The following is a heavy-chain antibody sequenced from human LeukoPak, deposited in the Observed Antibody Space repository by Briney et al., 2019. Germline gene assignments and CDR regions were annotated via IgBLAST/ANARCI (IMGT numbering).Heavy chain of an antibody. CDR3: ARGRQVTTKYFDL. CDR1: GGSFSGYY. V-gene: IGHV4-34*01. Sequence: SETLSLTCAVYGGSFSGYYWSWIRQPPGKGLEWIGEINHSGSTNYNPSLKSRVTISVDTSKNQFSLRLTPVTAADTAVYYCARGRQVTTKYFDLWGRGTLVTVSS. D-gene: IGHD4-17*01. CDR2: INHSGST. J-gene: IGHJ2*01.